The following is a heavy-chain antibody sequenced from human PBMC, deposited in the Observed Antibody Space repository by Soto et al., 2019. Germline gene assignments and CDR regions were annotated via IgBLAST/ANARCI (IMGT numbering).Heavy chain of an antibody. Sequence: QVQLVQSGAEVKKPGSSVKVSCKASGGTFSSYTISWVRQAPGQGLEWMGRIIPILGIANYAQKFQGRVTITADKSTSTAYMELSSLGSEDTAVYYCARGPLVEMATYGSSMDYWGQGTLVTVSS. CDR1: GGTFSSYT. D-gene: IGHD5-12*01. CDR2: IIPILGIA. CDR3: ARGPLVEMATYGSSMDY. J-gene: IGHJ4*02. V-gene: IGHV1-69*02.